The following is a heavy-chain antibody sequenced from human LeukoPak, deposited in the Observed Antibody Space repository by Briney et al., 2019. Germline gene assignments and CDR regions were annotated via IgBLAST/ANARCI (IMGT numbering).Heavy chain of an antibody. CDR3: ARAQQLAYYYYYYYMDV. V-gene: IGHV1-69*06. CDR2: IIPIFGTA. J-gene: IGHJ6*03. Sequence: SVKVSCKASGGTFSSYAISWVRQAPGQGLEWMGGIIPIFGTANYAQKFQGRVTITADKSTSTAYVELSSLRSEDTAVYYCARAQQLAYYYYYYYMDVWGKGTTVTVSS. CDR1: GGTFSSYA. D-gene: IGHD6-13*01.